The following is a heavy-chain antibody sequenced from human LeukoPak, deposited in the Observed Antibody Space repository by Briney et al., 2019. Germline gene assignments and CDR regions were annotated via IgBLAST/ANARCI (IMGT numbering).Heavy chain of an antibody. D-gene: IGHD2-2*01. V-gene: IGHV4-34*12. CDR1: GGSFSGYY. J-gene: IGHJ4*02. CDR2: IIHSGST. Sequence: PSETLSLTCAVYGGSFSGYYWSWIRQPPGKGLEWIGEIIHSGSTNYNPSLKSQVTISVDTSKNQFSLKLSPVTAADTAVYYCARVRSIVVVPANTRFDYWGQGTLVTVSS. CDR3: ARVRSIVVVPANTRFDY.